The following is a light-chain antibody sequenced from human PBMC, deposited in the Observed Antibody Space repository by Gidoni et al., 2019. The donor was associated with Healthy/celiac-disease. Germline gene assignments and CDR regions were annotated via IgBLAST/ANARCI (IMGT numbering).Light chain of an antibody. CDR1: QSVSSN. J-gene: IGKJ4*01. CDR3: QQYNNWPPLT. Sequence: EIVITQSPAPLSVSPGERATLSCRASQSVSSNLDWYQQKPGQAPKLLIYGASSRASGIPARFSGSGSGTEFTLTISSLQSEDFAVYYCQQYNNWPPLTFGGGTKVEIK. V-gene: IGKV3-15*01. CDR2: GAS.